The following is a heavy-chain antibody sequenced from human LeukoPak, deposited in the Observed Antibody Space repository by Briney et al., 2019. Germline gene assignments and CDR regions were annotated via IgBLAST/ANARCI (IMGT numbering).Heavy chain of an antibody. V-gene: IGHV4-39*07. CDR1: GGSISSYY. Sequence: SSETLSLTCTVSGGSISSYYWGWIRQPPGKGLEWIGSIYYSGSTYYNPSLKSRVTISVDTSKNQFSLKLSSVTAADTAVYYCARGNDYGDYVQDNYYYYYYMDVWGKGTTVTVSS. CDR2: IYYSGST. CDR3: ARGNDYGDYVQDNYYYYYYMDV. D-gene: IGHD4-17*01. J-gene: IGHJ6*03.